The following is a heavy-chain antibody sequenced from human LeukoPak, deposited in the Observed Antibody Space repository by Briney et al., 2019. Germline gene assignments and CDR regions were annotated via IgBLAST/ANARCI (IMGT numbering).Heavy chain of an antibody. CDR2: ISYDGPNK. J-gene: IGHJ4*02. D-gene: IGHD3-10*01. CDR1: GFTFSNYW. CDR3: AKGMAAYGSGSLFDY. Sequence: GGSLRLSCAASGFTFSNYWMTWVRQAPGKGLEWVAVISYDGPNKYYADSVKGRFTISRDNSKKTLYLQMNSLRAEDTAVYYCAKGMAAYGSGSLFDYCGQGTLVTVSS. V-gene: IGHV3-30*18.